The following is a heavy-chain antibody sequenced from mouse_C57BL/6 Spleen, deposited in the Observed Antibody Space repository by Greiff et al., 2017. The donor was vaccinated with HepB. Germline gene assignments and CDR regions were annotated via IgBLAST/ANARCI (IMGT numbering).Heavy chain of an antibody. CDR3: ARHEDPMGAMDY. J-gene: IGHJ4*01. Sequence: VKLMESGAELVKPGASVKLSCKASGYTFTEYTIHWVKQRSGQGLEWIGWFYPGSGSIKYNEKFKDKATLTADKSSSTVYMELSRLTSEDSAVYFCARHEDPMGAMDYWGQGTSVTVSS. CDR2: FYPGSGSI. CDR1: GYTFTEYT. V-gene: IGHV1-62-2*01.